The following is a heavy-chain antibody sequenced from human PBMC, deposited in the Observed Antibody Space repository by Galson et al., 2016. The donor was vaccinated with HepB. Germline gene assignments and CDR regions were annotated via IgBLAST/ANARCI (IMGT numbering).Heavy chain of an antibody. CDR2: IYSGGTT. CDR3: AKGAAPFDY. D-gene: IGHD6-6*01. J-gene: IGHJ4*02. V-gene: IGHV3-66*01. CDR1: RFTVGNNY. Sequence: SLRLSCAASRFTVGNNYMSWVRQAPGKGLEWVSLIYSGGTTHYADSVRGRFIISRDNSKDTLYLQMNSLRAEDTAVYYCAKGAAPFDYWGQGTLVTVSS.